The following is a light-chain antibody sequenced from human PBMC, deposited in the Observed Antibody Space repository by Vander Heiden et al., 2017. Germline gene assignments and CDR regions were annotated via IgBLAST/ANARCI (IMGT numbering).Light chain of an antibody. Sequence: MVLTQSPASLPLSPGERATLSSSASHRVSYHLGWYQQKPGQAPRLLIYDASDRATGIPARFSGSGSETDFTLTISSLEPEDSGVYYCQQRNAWPLTFGGGTKVDIK. CDR3: QQRNAWPLT. CDR2: DAS. J-gene: IGKJ4*01. V-gene: IGKV3-11*01. CDR1: HRVSYH.